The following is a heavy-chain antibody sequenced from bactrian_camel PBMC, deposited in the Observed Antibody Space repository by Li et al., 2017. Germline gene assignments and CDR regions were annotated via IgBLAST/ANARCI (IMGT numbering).Heavy chain of an antibody. Sequence: HVQLVESGGGTVQAGGSLRLSCAASGYTVGRTCLGWFRQAPGKEREGVARIATGSGNTYYADSVKGRFTISQDNAKNTVYLHMKNLKPEDTAMYYCAANFGPYCSGPYLARRANFWGQGTQVTVSS. D-gene: IGHD2*01. V-gene: IGHV3S1*01. CDR1: GYTVGRTC. CDR3: AANFGPYCSGPYLARRANF. CDR2: IATGSGNT. J-gene: IGHJ4*01.